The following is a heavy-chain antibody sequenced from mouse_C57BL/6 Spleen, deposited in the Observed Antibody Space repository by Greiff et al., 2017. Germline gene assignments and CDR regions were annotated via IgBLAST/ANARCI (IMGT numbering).Heavy chain of an antibody. CDR1: GYTFTNYW. V-gene: IGHV1-63*01. Sequence: QVQLQQSGAELVRPGTSVKMSCKASGYTFTNYWIGWAKQRPGHGLEWIGYIYPGGGYTNYNEKFKGKATLTADKSSSTAYMQFSSLTSEDSAIYYCARWRGNYDAMDYWGQGTSVTVSS. CDR2: IYPGGGYT. J-gene: IGHJ4*01. CDR3: ARWRGNYDAMDY. D-gene: IGHD2-1*01.